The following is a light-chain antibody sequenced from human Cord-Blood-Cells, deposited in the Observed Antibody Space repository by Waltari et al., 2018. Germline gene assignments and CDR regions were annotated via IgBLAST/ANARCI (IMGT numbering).Light chain of an antibody. V-gene: IGLV2-11*01. CDR3: CSYAGSDTFV. J-gene: IGLJ1*01. CDR1: SSDVGGYNY. Sequence: QSALTKLRSVSGSPGQSVTISCTGTSSDVGGYNYVSWYKQHPGKAPKLMIHDVSKLPSGVPGRFSGSKSGNTASLAISGLQADDEADYYCCSYAGSDTFVCGTGTNVTVL. CDR2: DVS.